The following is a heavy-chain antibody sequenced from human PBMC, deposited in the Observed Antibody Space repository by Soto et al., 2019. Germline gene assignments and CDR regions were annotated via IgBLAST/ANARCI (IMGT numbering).Heavy chain of an antibody. CDR1: GYSFAGYW. Sequence: PVASLTISCKVSGYSFAGYWITWVRQKPGKGLEWMGRIDPSDSQTYYSPSFRVHVTISATKSITTVFLQWSSLRASDTAMYYCARQIYDSDTGPNFQYYFDSWGQGTPVTVSS. CDR2: IDPSDSQT. J-gene: IGHJ4*02. D-gene: IGHD3-22*01. V-gene: IGHV5-10-1*01. CDR3: ARQIYDSDTGPNFQYYFDS.